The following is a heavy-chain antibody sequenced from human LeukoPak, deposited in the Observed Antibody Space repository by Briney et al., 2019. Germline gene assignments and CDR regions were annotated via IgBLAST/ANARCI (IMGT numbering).Heavy chain of an antibody. CDR1: GFTFSSYW. V-gene: IGHV3-7*01. D-gene: IGHD3-10*01. Sequence: PGGSLRLSCAASGFTFSSYWMSWVRQAPGKGLEWVANIKQDGSEKYYVDSVKGRFTISRDNAKNSLYLQMNSLRAEDTAVYYCARTRGYYGSGSYFTFDYWGQGTLVTVSS. CDR3: ARTRGYYGSGSYFTFDY. J-gene: IGHJ4*02. CDR2: IKQDGSEK.